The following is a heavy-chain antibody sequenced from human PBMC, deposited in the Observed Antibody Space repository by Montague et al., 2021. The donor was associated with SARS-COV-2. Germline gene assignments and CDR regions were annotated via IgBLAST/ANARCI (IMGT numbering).Heavy chain of an antibody. Sequence: SETLSLTCSVSGGSISHYYWTWFRQPPGKGLDWIGYAYYSGSTNYNPSFKSRVTISIDTSKNQFSLKVTSVTAADTAVYYCARLAPERHCSVVTCSPIWGQGTLVSVSS. J-gene: IGHJ4*02. D-gene: IGHD2-15*01. CDR2: AYYSGST. CDR1: GGSISHYY. V-gene: IGHV4-59*01. CDR3: ARLAPERHCSVVTCSPI.